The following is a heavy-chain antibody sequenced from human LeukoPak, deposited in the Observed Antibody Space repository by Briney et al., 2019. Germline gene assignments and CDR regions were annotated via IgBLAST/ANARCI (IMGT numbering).Heavy chain of an antibody. CDR2: ISYDGSKK. V-gene: IGHV3-30*18. CDR1: GFTFSNYD. Sequence: GGSLRLSCEASGFTFSNYDMHWVRQGPGKGLGWLAVISYDGSKKDYADSVKGRFTISRDDSENTLYLQMNSLRAEDTAVYYCAKSRLPYGSASYVRDWGQGTLVTVSS. D-gene: IGHD6-19*01. J-gene: IGHJ4*02. CDR3: AKSRLPYGSASYVRD.